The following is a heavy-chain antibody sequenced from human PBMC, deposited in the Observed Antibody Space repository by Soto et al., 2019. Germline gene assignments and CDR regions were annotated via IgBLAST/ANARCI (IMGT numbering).Heavy chain of an antibody. Sequence: QVQLVESGGGLAEPGGSLRLSCAASGFTFSDYYMSWVRQAPGKGLQCISYITRSGDTMYYADSVKGRFTISRDNTKNSLYLQMNSLRAEDTAVYYCARGHQYFHPWGQGTLVIVSS. J-gene: IGHJ1*01. CDR1: GFTFSDYY. V-gene: IGHV3-11*01. CDR2: ITRSGDTM. CDR3: ARGHQYFHP. D-gene: IGHD2-2*01.